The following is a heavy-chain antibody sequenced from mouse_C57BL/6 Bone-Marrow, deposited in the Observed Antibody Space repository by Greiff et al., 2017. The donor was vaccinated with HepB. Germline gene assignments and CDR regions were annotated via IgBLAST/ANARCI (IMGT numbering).Heavy chain of an antibody. Sequence: DVKLVESGPGLVKPSQSLSLTCSVTGYSITSGYYWNWIRQFPGNKLEWMGYISYDGSNNYNPSLKNRISITRDTSKNQFFLQLNSVTTEDTATYYCARWSTTVVAFYAMDYWGQGTSVTVSS. J-gene: IGHJ4*01. D-gene: IGHD1-1*01. CDR2: ISYDGSN. CDR1: GYSITSGYY. CDR3: ARWSTTVVAFYAMDY. V-gene: IGHV3-6*01.